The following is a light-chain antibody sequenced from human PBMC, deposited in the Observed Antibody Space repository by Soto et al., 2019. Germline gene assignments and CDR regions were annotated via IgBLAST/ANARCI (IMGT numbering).Light chain of an antibody. Sequence: EIVLTQSPGTLSLSPGERVTLSCRASQSVSNNYLAWYQQKPGQAPRLLIYGASSRATGIPDTFRGSGSGTDFTLTISRLEPEDFAVYFCQQYGTSTTFGPGTKVDFK. CDR1: QSVSNNY. V-gene: IGKV3-20*01. CDR3: QQYGTSTT. J-gene: IGKJ3*01. CDR2: GAS.